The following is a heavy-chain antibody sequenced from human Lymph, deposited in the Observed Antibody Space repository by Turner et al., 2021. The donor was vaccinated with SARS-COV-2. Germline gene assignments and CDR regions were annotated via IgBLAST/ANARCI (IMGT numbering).Heavy chain of an antibody. J-gene: IGHJ4*02. Sequence: QVQLVESGGGVVQPGWSLRTSCAASGSPFSSYGMHWVRQAPGKGLEWVAFIWYDGSNKYYADSVKGRFTISRDNSKNTLYLQMNSLRAEDTAVYYCARGIYDSGGYLSYYFDYWGQGTLVTVSS. CDR1: GSPFSSYG. CDR2: IWYDGSNK. CDR3: ARGIYDSGGYLSYYFDY. D-gene: IGHD3-22*01. V-gene: IGHV3-33*01.